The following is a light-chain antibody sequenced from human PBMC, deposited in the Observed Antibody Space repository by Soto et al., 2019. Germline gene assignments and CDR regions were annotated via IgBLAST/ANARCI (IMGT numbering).Light chain of an antibody. CDR1: QSVSNNY. CDR3: KQYGSSSLT. V-gene: IGKV3-20*01. Sequence: EIVLTQSPGTLSLSPGERATLSCRASQSVSNNYLSWHQKKPGQAPRLLIYGISSRAAGVPDRFSGSGSGTDFTLDISRLEPEDFAVYYCKQYGSSSLTVGQGTKVEIK. J-gene: IGKJ1*01. CDR2: GIS.